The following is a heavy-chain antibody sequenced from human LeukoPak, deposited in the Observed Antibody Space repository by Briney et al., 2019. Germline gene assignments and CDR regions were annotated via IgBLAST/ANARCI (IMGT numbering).Heavy chain of an antibody. CDR2: RYYGGST. CDR1: GGSVSSGYYY. D-gene: IGHD7-27*01. J-gene: IGHJ3*02. Sequence: SETLSLTCAVSGGSVSSGYYYWSWIRQPPGRGLEWVVYRYYGGSTSYNPSLKSRVTISLDTSKNQFSLKLSSVTAADTAIYYCARDSPNWGGRAFDIWGQGTMVIVSS. CDR3: ARDSPNWGGRAFDI. V-gene: IGHV4-61*01.